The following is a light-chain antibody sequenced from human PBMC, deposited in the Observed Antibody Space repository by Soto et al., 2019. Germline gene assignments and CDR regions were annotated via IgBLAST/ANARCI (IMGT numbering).Light chain of an antibody. CDR3: QSYDSSLSGYV. J-gene: IGLJ1*01. CDR2: GNS. CDR1: SSNIGAGYD. V-gene: IGLV1-40*01. Sequence: QSVLTQPPSVSVAPGQRVTISCTGSSSNIGAGYDVHWYQQLPGTAPKLLIYGNSNRPSGVPDRFSGSKSGPSASLAITGLQAEDESYYYCQSYDSSLSGYVFGPGTKLTVL.